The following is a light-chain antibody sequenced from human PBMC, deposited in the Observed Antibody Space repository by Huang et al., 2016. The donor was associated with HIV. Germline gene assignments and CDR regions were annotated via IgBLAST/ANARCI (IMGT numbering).Light chain of an antibody. CDR2: GAS. V-gene: IGKV1-39*01. CDR1: HIITNY. Sequence: DIQMTQSPSSLSASIGDRVTITCRASHIITNYLNWYQQTPGKAPQPLIYGASTLQSGVPSRFGCSGSGTDFTLTISSLQPEDFATYYCQQSYNSPITFGPGTRVDVK. J-gene: IGKJ3*01. CDR3: QQSYNSPIT.